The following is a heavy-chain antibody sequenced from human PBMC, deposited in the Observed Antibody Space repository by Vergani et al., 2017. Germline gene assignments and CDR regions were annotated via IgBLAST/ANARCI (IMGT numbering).Heavy chain of an antibody. D-gene: IGHD6-19*01. CDR2: IKSKTDGGTT. CDR1: GFTFSNAW. V-gene: IGHV3-15*01. Sequence: EVQLLESGGGLVQPGGSLRLSCAASGFTFSNAWMSWVRQAPGKGLEWVGRIKSKTDGGTTDYAAPVKGRFTISRDDSKNTLYLQMNSLKTEDTAVYYCTTGKWLVRRNYFYYYGMDVWGQGTTVTVSS. J-gene: IGHJ6*02. CDR3: TTGKWLVRRNYFYYYGMDV.